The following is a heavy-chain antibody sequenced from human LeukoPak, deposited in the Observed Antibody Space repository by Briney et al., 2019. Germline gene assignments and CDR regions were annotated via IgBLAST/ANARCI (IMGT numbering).Heavy chain of an antibody. CDR3: AKVEVRTAVAGLYYFDY. D-gene: IGHD6-19*01. J-gene: IGHJ4*02. V-gene: IGHV4-59*08. CDR2: ITYSGGT. CDR1: GGSISTYY. Sequence: PSDTLSLTCTVSGGSISTYYWSWIRQPPGKGLEWIGYITYSGGTNYNPSLKSRVTISVDTSKNQFSLKLSSVTAADTAVYYCAKVEVRTAVAGLYYFDYWGQGTLVAVSS.